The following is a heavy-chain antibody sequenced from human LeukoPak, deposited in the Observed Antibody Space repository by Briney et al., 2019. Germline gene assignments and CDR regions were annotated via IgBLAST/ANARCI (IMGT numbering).Heavy chain of an antibody. Sequence: PGESLKISCRGSGYSFTSYWIGWVRQMPGKGLEGMGIIYPGDSDTRYSPSFQGQVTISADKSISTAYLQWSSLKASDTAMYYCATTRGYDRTNFDPWGQGTLVTVSS. D-gene: IGHD3-22*01. V-gene: IGHV5-51*01. J-gene: IGHJ5*02. CDR2: IYPGDSDT. CDR3: ATTRGYDRTNFDP. CDR1: GYSFTSYW.